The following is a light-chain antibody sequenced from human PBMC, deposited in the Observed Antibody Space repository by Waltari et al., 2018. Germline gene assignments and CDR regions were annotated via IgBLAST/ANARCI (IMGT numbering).Light chain of an antibody. Sequence: DIQMTQSPPSLSASVGDRVTITCRASQGIRVDLGWYQQKPGRAPKRLIYAASRLQSGVPSRFSGSGSGTEFTLTISSLEPEDFGTYYCLQHNSYPFTFGPGTKVDIK. CDR3: LQHNSYPFT. CDR2: AAS. J-gene: IGKJ3*01. V-gene: IGKV1-17*01. CDR1: QGIRVD.